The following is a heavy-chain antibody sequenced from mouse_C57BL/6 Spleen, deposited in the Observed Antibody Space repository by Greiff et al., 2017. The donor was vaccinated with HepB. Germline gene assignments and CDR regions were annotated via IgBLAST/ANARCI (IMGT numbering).Heavy chain of an antibody. Sequence: VQLQQSGPELVKPGASVKIPCKASGYTFTDYNMDWVKQSHGKSLEWIGDINPNNGGTIYNQKFKGKATLTVDKSSSTAYMELRSLTSEDTAVYYCARRDYSNYVGFAYWGQGTLVTVSA. V-gene: IGHV1-18*01. CDR1: GYTFTDYN. CDR2: INPNNGGT. J-gene: IGHJ3*01. D-gene: IGHD2-5*01. CDR3: ARRDYSNYVGFAY.